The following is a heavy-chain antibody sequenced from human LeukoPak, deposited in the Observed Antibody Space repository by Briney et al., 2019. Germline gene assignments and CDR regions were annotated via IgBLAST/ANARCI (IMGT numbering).Heavy chain of an antibody. Sequence: PGGTLRPSCTVSGFTLGDYATSWVRQAPGKGLEWVGFIRSKAYGGTTEYAASVKGRFTISRDDSKSIAYLQMNSLKTEGTAVYYCTKDSSSSVNWFDPWGQGTLVTVSS. CDR2: IRSKAYGGTT. V-gene: IGHV3-49*04. D-gene: IGHD6-13*01. CDR1: GFTLGDYA. J-gene: IGHJ5*02. CDR3: TKDSSSSVNWFDP.